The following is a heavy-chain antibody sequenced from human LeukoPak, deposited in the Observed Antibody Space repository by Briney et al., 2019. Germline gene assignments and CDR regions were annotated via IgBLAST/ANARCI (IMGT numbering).Heavy chain of an antibody. CDR2: IYYSGST. D-gene: IGHD5-12*01. CDR1: GGSISSSSYY. CDR3: ARQAKGGYDSFYYYYYMDV. J-gene: IGHJ6*03. Sequence: SETLSLTCTVSGGSISSSSYYWGWIRQPSGKGLEWIGSIYYSGSTYYNPSLKSRVTISVDTSKNQFSLKLSSVTAADTAVYYCARQAKGGYDSFYYYYYMDVWGKGTTVTVSS. V-gene: IGHV4-39*01.